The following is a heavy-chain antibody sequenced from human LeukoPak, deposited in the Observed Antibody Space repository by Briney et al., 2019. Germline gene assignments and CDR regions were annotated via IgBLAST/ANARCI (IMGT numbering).Heavy chain of an antibody. J-gene: IGHJ4*02. V-gene: IGHV4-59*08. D-gene: IGHD6-19*01. CDR1: GGSISSYY. CDR2: IYYSGST. CDR3: ARRYSSGWYYFDY. Sequence: PSETLSLTCTVSGGSISSYYWSWIRQPPGKGLEWIGYIYYSGSTNYNPSLKSRVTISVDTSKNQFSLKLSSVTAADTAVYYCARRYSSGWYYFDYWGQGTLVIVSS.